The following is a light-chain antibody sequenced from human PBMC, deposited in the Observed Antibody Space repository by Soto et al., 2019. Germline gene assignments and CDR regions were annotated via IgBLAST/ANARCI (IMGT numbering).Light chain of an antibody. CDR1: SSDVGGYNY. CDR2: EVS. V-gene: IGLV2-14*01. Sequence: QSVQTQSGSVSWSPGHSITISCTGTSSDVGGYNYVSWYQQHPGKAPKLMIYEVSNRPSGVSNRFSGSKSGNTASLTISGLQAEDEAHYYCSSYTSSSTVFGTGTKVTVL. J-gene: IGLJ1*01. CDR3: SSYTSSSTV.